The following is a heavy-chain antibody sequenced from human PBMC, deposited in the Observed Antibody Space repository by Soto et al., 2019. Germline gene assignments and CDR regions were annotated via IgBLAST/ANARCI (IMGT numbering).Heavy chain of an antibody. J-gene: IGHJ4*02. CDR3: AKSATVPAAIAY. CDR1: GYTFTSYA. Sequence: QVQLVQSGAEVKKPGASVKVSCKASGYTFTSYAMHWVRQAPGQRLEWMGWINAGNGNTKYSQKFQGRVTITRHTYASTAYMELSSLSSEDTAVYYCAKSATVPAAIAYWGQGTLVTVSS. CDR2: INAGNGNT. V-gene: IGHV1-3*01. D-gene: IGHD2-2*01.